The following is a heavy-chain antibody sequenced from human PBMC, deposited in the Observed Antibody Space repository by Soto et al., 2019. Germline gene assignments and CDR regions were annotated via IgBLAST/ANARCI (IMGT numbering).Heavy chain of an antibody. Sequence: ASVKVSCQASGGTFSSYAISWVRQAPGQGLEWMGGIIPIFGTANYAQKFQGRVTITADESTSTAYMELSSLRSEDTAVYYCARWGGASANHRGLHYYGMDVWGQGTTVTVSS. V-gene: IGHV1-69*13. CDR1: GGTFSSYA. D-gene: IGHD6-25*01. CDR2: IIPIFGTA. J-gene: IGHJ6*02. CDR3: ARWGGASANHRGLHYYGMDV.